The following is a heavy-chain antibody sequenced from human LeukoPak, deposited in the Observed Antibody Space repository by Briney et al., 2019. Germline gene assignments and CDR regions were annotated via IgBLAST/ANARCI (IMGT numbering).Heavy chain of an antibody. D-gene: IGHD3-22*01. CDR1: GYTFTSYG. CDR2: ISASNGNT. Sequence: ASVKVSCKASGYTFTSYGISWVRQAPGQGLEWMGWISASNGNTNYPQKVQGRVTMTTDTSTSTAYMELRSLTSDCTAVYYCARRGGYYYDSSGNSYVFDIWGQGTMVTVSS. V-gene: IGHV1-18*01. CDR3: ARRGGYYYDSSGNSYVFDI. J-gene: IGHJ3*02.